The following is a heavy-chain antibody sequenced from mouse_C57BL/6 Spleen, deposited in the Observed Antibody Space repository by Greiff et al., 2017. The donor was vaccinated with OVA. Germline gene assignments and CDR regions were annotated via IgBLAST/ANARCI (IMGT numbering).Heavy chain of an antibody. CDR2: IDPEDGDT. CDR1: GFNIKDYY. CDR3: LYYDYDWDFDY. J-gene: IGHJ2*01. D-gene: IGHD2-4*01. V-gene: IGHV14-1*01. Sequence: VQLQQSGAELVRPGASVKLSCTASGFNIKDYYMHWVKQRPEQGLEWIGRIDPEDGDTEYAPKFQGKATMTADTASNTAYLQLSSLTSEDTAVYYCLYYDYDWDFDYWGQGTTLTVSS.